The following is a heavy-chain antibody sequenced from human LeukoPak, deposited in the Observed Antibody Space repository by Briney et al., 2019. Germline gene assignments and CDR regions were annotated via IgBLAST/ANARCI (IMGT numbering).Heavy chain of an antibody. D-gene: IGHD6-13*01. CDR2: IYYSGSA. V-gene: IGHV4-39*01. CDR3: ARPSVAAAVDY. J-gene: IGHJ4*02. Sequence: PSETLSLTCTVSGGSISSSSYYWGWIRQPPGKGLEWIGSIYYSGSAYYNPSLKSRVTISVDTSKNQFSLKLSSVTAADTAVYYCARPSVAAAVDYWGQGTLVTVSS. CDR1: GGSISSSSYY.